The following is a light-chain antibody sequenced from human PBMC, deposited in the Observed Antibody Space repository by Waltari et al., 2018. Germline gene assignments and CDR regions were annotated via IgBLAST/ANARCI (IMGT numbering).Light chain of an antibody. CDR3: QHYYNWPRA. J-gene: IGKJ1*01. CDR1: QSISSY. CDR2: GAS. Sequence: EIVMTQSPATLSVSPGERGTLSCRASQSISSYLAWYQHKPGQAPRLLIYGASTRATDIPARFSGSGSGTEFTLTITGLQSEDFAVYCCQHYYNWPRAFGPGTNVEIK. V-gene: IGKV3-15*01.